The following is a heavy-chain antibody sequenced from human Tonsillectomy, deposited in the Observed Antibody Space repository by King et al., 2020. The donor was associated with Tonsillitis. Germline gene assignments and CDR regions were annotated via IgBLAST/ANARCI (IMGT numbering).Heavy chain of an antibody. V-gene: IGHV1-46*03. J-gene: IGHJ4*02. D-gene: IGHD1-1*01. CDR1: GYTFTKYS. CDR3: ATLGRGTWGLTTARNWRIPYYLDY. CDR2: INPSDGST. Sequence: VQLVQSGAEVKKPGASVKVSCKASGYTFTKYSMHWVRQAPGQGLEWMGVINPSDGSTSYAQKFQGRVTMTRDTSTSTVYLELSSLRSEDTAVYYCATLGRGTWGLTTARNWRIPYYLDYWGQGSLVTGSS.